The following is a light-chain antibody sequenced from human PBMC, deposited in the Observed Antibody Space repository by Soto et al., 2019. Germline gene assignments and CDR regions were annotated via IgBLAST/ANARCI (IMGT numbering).Light chain of an antibody. V-gene: IGKV1-9*01. CDR1: QGIGSS. CDR3: HQVNSYPFT. Sequence: TQLTQSPSSLSASVGDRVTITCRASQGIGSSVAWYQQKAGKAPNLVIYAASTLQSGVPSRFSGSGSGTDFTLTIFSLQPEDFATYYGHQVNSYPFTFGQGTRLEIK. CDR2: AAS. J-gene: IGKJ5*01.